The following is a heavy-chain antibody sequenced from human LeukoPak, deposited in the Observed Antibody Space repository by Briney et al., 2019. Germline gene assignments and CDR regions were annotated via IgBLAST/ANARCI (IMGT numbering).Heavy chain of an antibody. CDR3: AAEYSSSSSFDY. Sequence: SETLSLTCTVSGGSISSYYWSWIRQPPGKGLEWIGYIYYSGSTNYNPSLKSRVTISVDTSKNQFSLKLSSVTAADTAVYYCAAEYSSSSSFDYWGQGILVTVSS. D-gene: IGHD6-6*01. J-gene: IGHJ4*02. CDR2: IYYSGST. CDR1: GGSISSYY. V-gene: IGHV4-59*01.